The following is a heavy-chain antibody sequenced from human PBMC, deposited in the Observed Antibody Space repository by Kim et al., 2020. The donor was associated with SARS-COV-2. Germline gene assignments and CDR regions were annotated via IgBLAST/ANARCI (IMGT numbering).Heavy chain of an antibody. V-gene: IGHV4-39*07. Sequence: SETLSLTCTASGVSSSTVNHYWGWMRQAPGKGLEWIGTIPDSGRTYYKPSLKSRVTISVDTSKSQFSLKLSSVTAADTAIYYCVRDISISWFYFWGQGTLVTVSS. CDR2: IPDSGRT. D-gene: IGHD3-3*02. J-gene: IGHJ5*01. CDR3: VRDISISWFYF. CDR1: GVSSSTVNHY.